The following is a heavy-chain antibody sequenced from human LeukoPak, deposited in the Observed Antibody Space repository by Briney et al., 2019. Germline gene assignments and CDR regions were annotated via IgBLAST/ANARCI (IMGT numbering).Heavy chain of an antibody. CDR1: GFTFSSYW. CDR2: INSDGSNT. V-gene: IGHV3-74*01. D-gene: IGHD1-14*01. J-gene: IGHJ3*02. Sequence: GGSLRLSCAASGFTFSSYWMHWVRQAPGQGLVWVSRINSDGSNTVYADSVKGRFTISRDNAKNTLYLQWSSLKASDTAIYYCARLTGLPGIWGQGTMVTVSS. CDR3: ARLTGLPGI.